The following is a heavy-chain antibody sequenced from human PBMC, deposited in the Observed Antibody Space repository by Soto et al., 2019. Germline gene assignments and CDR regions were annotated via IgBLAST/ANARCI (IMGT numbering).Heavy chain of an antibody. D-gene: IGHD2-8*02. V-gene: IGHV3-13*01. CDR3: VNSWSDAFDI. CDR1: GFTFSSYD. Sequence: GGSLRLSCAASGFTFSSYDMHWVRQATGKGLEWVSAINIGGDTYYPGSVQGRSTISRENAKNSLYLQMNSLRVGDTAVYYCVNSWSDAFDIWGQGTMVTVSS. J-gene: IGHJ3*02. CDR2: INIGGDT.